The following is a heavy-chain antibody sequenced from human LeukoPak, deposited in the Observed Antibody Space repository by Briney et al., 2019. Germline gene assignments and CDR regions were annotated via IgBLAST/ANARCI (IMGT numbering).Heavy chain of an antibody. D-gene: IGHD2-8*02. Sequence: PGGSLRLSCAASGFTFSSYWMHWVHQAPGKGLVWVSRINSDGRGTSSADSVKGRFTISRDNAKDTLYLQMNSLRTEDTAVYYCARDQLYCTGGICYFDYWGQGTLVTVSS. CDR2: INSDGRGT. CDR1: GFTFSSYW. CDR3: ARDQLYCTGGICYFDY. V-gene: IGHV3-74*01. J-gene: IGHJ4*02.